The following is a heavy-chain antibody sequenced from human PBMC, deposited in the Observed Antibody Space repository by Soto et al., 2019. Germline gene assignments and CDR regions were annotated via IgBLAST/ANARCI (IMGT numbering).Heavy chain of an antibody. J-gene: IGHJ3*02. D-gene: IGHD3-22*01. CDR1: GGTFSSYA. CDR2: IIPIFGTA. V-gene: IGHV1-69*13. Sequence: SVKVSCKASGGTFSSYAISWVRQAPGQGLEWMGGIIPIFGTANYAQKFQGRVTITADESTSTAYMELSSLRSEDTAVYYCAREKYCSSTSCHPYYYDSSGYPLAFDIWGQGTMVTVSS. CDR3: AREKYCSSTSCHPYYYDSSGYPLAFDI.